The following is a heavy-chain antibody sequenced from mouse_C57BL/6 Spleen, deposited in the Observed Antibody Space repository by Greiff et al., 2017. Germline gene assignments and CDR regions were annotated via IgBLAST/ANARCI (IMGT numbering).Heavy chain of an antibody. CDR2: IHPGNSDT. D-gene: IGHD2-4*01. Sequence: VQLQQSGTVLARPGASVKMSCKTSGYTFTSYWMHWVKQRPGQGLEWIGAIHPGNSDTSYNQKFKGKAKLTAVTSASTAYMELSSLTNEDSAVYYCTRGGYDYDSYAMDYWGQGTSVTVSS. CDR3: TRGGYDYDSYAMDY. CDR1: GYTFTSYW. J-gene: IGHJ4*01. V-gene: IGHV1-5*01.